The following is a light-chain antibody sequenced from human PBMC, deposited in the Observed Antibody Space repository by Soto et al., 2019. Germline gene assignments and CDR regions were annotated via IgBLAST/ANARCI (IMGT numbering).Light chain of an antibody. CDR3: QQYDSSPRT. J-gene: IGKJ1*01. V-gene: IGKV3-20*01. Sequence: EIVLTQSPGTLSLSPGERATLSCRASQSVSSSYLAWYQQKPGQAPRLLIYRTSNRATGIPDRFSGSGSGRDFTLTISRLEPEDFAVYWCQQYDSSPRTCGQGTKVEIK. CDR2: RTS. CDR1: QSVSSSY.